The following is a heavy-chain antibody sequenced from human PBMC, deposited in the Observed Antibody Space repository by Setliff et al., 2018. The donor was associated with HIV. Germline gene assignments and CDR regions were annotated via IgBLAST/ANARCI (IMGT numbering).Heavy chain of an antibody. CDR1: GGTFSSYP. V-gene: IGHV1-69*13. J-gene: IGHJ6*03. D-gene: IGHD6-6*01. CDR2: IIPIFGTT. CDR3: SKVSEHRTSSGSFYYYMDV. Sequence: ASVKVSCKASGGTFSSYPISWVRQAPGQGLEWMGGIIPIFGTTHYAQKFQGRVTVTADDSTSTVYMEVRSLRSADTAVYYCSKVSEHRTSSGSFYYYMDVWGEGTTVTVSS.